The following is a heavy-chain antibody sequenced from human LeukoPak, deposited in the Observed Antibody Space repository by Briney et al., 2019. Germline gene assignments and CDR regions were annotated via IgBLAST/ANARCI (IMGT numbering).Heavy chain of an antibody. V-gene: IGHV4-38-2*02. CDR1: GYSISSGYY. D-gene: IGHD5-18*01. J-gene: IGHJ4*02. Sequence: SETLSLTCTVSGYSISSGYYWGWIRQPPGKGLEWIGSIYHSGSIYYNPSLKSRVTISVDTSKNQFSLKLSSVTAADTAVYYCARDPAGYSYGYVDYWGQGTLVTVSS. CDR3: ARDPAGYSYGYVDY. CDR2: IYHSGSI.